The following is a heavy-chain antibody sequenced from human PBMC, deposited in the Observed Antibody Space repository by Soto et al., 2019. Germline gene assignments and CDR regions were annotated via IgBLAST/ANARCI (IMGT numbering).Heavy chain of an antibody. Sequence: VQLVESGGGLVQPGRSLRLSCATSGFILSDCAMNWVRQAPGKGLEWVSYISSSSSVIDYADSVKGRFTVSRDNARNSLYLQMNSLRAEDTAVYYCARDLSWGSNWYYYMDVWGKGTTVTVSS. CDR1: GFILSDCA. J-gene: IGHJ6*03. D-gene: IGHD7-27*01. V-gene: IGHV3-48*01. CDR3: ARDLSWGSNWYYYMDV. CDR2: ISSSSSVI.